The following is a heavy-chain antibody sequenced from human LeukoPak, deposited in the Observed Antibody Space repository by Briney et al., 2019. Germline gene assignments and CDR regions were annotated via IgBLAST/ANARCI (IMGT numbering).Heavy chain of an antibody. D-gene: IGHD3-22*01. Sequence: ASVKVSCKVSGYTLTELSMHWVRQAPGKGLEWMGGFDPEDGGTIYAQKFQGRVTMTEDTSTDTAYMELSSLRSEDTAVYYCATVGSGSSGYYPSYYYGMDVWGQGTTVTVSS. V-gene: IGHV1-24*01. CDR2: FDPEDGGT. J-gene: IGHJ6*02. CDR3: ATVGSGSSGYYPSYYYGMDV. CDR1: GYTLTELS.